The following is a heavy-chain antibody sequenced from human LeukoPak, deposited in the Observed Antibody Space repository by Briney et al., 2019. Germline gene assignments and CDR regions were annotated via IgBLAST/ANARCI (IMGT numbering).Heavy chain of an antibody. CDR1: GGSISNYY. CDR3: ARDAPYSNSWLGY. J-gene: IGHJ4*02. Sequence: SETLSLTCTVSGGSISNYYWSWIRQPAGKGREWVGRIYTSGTTNYNPSLKSRVTMSVDTSKNQFSLKLNSVTAADTAVYYCARDAPYSNSWLGYWGQGTLVTVSS. V-gene: IGHV4-4*07. CDR2: IYTSGTT. D-gene: IGHD6-13*01.